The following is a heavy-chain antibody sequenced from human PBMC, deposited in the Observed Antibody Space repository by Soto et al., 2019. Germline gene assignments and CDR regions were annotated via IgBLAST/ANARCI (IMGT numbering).Heavy chain of an antibody. J-gene: IGHJ4*02. D-gene: IGHD4-17*01. CDR3: AHRQRTVYFDY. CDR2: IYWDDDK. CDR1: GFSLSSSGVG. Sequence: QITLKESGPTLVKPTQTLKLTCTFTGFSLSSSGVGVGWIRQPPGKALEWLALIYWDDDKRYSPSLKSRLTITEDTSKNQVVLTMTNMDPVDTATYYCAHRQRTVYFDYWGQGTLVTVSS. V-gene: IGHV2-5*02.